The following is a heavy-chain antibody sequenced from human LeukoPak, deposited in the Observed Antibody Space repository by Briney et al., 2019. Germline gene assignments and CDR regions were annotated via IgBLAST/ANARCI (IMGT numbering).Heavy chain of an antibody. J-gene: IGHJ5*02. CDR2: IYTSGSS. V-gene: IGHV4-4*07. D-gene: IGHD3-10*01. CDR1: GGSISSYY. Sequence: SETLSLTCTVSGGSISSYYWSWIRQPGGKGLEWIGRIYTSGSSNYNPSLKSRVTMLVHTSKTQFSLKLSTVTAADTAVYCCARIGRKAYWFDPWGQGTLVTVSS. CDR3: ARIGRKAYWFDP.